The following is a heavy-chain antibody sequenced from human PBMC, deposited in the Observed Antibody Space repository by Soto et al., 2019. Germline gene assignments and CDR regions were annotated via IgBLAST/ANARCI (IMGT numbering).Heavy chain of an antibody. J-gene: IGHJ5*02. CDR3: TRGNIVVVPTVGWFDP. CDR1: GYFISSGYY. D-gene: IGHD2-2*01. V-gene: IGHV4-38-2*02. CDR2: MFHSGST. Sequence: SETLSLTCTVSGYFISSGYYWGWIRQPPGKGLEWIGSMFHSGSTHYNPSLKSRVTMSVDTSKNQFPLRLSSVTASDTAVYYCTRGNIVVVPTVGWFDPWGQGTLVTVSS.